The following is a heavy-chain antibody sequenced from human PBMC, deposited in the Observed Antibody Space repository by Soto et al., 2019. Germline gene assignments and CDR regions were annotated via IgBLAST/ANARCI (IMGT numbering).Heavy chain of an antibody. CDR2: ISAYNGNT. CDR1: GYTFTSYG. V-gene: IGHV1-18*01. CDR3: ARDITGIAAAGPYAFDI. D-gene: IGHD6-13*01. J-gene: IGHJ3*02. Sequence: ASVKVSCKASGYTFTSYGISWVRQAPGQGLEWMGWISAYNGNTNYAQKLQGKVTMTTDTSTSTAYLELRSPRSDDTAVYYCARDITGIAAAGPYAFDIWGQGTMVTVS.